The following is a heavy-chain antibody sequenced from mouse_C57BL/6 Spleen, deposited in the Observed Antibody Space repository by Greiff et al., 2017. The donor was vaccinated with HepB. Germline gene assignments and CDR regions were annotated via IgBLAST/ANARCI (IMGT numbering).Heavy chain of an antibody. J-gene: IGHJ2*01. V-gene: IGHV1-80*01. CDR1: GYAFSSYW. CDR3: ARQDGYDGYYFDY. CDR2: IYPGDGDT. Sequence: VQLQQSGAELVKPGASVKISCKASGYAFSSYWMNWVKQRPGKGLEWIGQIYPGDGDTNYNGKFKGKATLTADKSSSTAYMQLSSLTSEDSAVYFCARQDGYDGYYFDYWGQGTTLTVSS. D-gene: IGHD2-2*01.